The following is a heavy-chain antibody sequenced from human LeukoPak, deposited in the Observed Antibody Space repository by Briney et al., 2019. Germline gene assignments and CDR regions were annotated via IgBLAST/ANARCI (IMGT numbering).Heavy chain of an antibody. J-gene: IGHJ4*02. V-gene: IGHV1-2*02. CDR2: INPNSGGT. D-gene: IGHD1-26*01. Sequence: GASVKVSCKASGYTFTGYYMHWVRQAPGQGLEWMGWINPNSGGTSYAQKFQGSVTMTRDTSISTAYMELSRLRSDDTDVYYCARGTVGATVFDYWGQGTLVTVSS. CDR3: ARGTVGATVFDY. CDR1: GYTFTGYY.